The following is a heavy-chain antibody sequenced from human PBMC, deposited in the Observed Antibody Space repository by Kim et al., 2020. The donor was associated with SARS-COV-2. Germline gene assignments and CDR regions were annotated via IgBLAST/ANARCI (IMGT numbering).Heavy chain of an antibody. V-gene: IGHV4-61*01. Sequence: SETLSLTCTVSGGSVSSGTHYWSWIRQPPGKGLEWIGSIYYSGTTNYNPSLKSRVTISIDTSKNQFSLKLSSVDAADKAGYYCATAGALPSSPIRAFDV. D-gene: IGHD1-26*01. CDR2: IYYSGTT. CDR1: GGSVSSGTHY. J-gene: IGHJ3*01. CDR3: ATAGALPSSPIRAFDV.